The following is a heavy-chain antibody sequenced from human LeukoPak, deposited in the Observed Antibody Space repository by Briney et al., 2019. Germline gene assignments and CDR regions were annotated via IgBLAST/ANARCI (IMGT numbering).Heavy chain of an antibody. CDR2: INPSGGST. D-gene: IGHD3-22*01. V-gene: IGHV1-46*01. J-gene: IGHJ4*02. Sequence: ASVKVSCKASGYTFTSYYMHWVRQAPGQGLEWMGIINPSGGSTSYAQKFQGRVTMTRDTSTSTVYMELSSLRSEDTAVYYCARDLSDYDSSGYPFSYFDYGGQGPLVTVSS. CDR3: ARDLSDYDSSGYPFSYFDY. CDR1: GYTFTSYY.